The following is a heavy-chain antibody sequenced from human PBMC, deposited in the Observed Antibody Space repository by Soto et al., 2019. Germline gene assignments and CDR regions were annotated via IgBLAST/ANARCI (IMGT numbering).Heavy chain of an antibody. V-gene: IGHV1-3*01. J-gene: IGHJ4*02. Sequence: ASVKVSCKASGYTFASYSMHWVRQAPGQRLEWMGWFNAGSGNTKYSQKFQGRVTITRDTSATTAYMELSSLRYEDTAVYYCARESTRTTAPDYWGQGTLVTVSS. D-gene: IGHD4-17*01. CDR3: ARESTRTTAPDY. CDR2: FNAGSGNT. CDR1: GYTFASYS.